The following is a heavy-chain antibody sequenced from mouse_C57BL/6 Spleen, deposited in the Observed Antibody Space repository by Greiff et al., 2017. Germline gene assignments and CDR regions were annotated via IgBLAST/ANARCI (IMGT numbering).Heavy chain of an antibody. CDR3: ARYDYDSSSCAMDY. Sequence: EVKLVESGGGLVRPGASLSFSCAASGYTFTDYYMSWVSQPPGKELEWMGFIRNKANGNTTEYSASVKGRFTISRNDYQSILYLQMNALRAEDSGTYYCARYDYDSSSCAMDYWGQGTSVTVSS. CDR1: GYTFTDYY. J-gene: IGHJ4*01. V-gene: IGHV7-3*01. CDR2: IRNKANGNTT. D-gene: IGHD1-1*01.